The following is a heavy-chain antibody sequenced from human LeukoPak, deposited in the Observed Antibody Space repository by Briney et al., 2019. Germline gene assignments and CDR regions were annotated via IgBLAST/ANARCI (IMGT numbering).Heavy chain of an antibody. J-gene: IGHJ6*01. D-gene: IGHD6-19*01. V-gene: IGHV3-21*06. Sequence: GGSLRLSCVASGFSFSSYNMNWVRHSPTKGLEWVASIDTTGEYIFYTDSLKGRFTISRDNAKTSLYLQMNNLRAEDTGLYYCGRADRDSDWYIDDCWG. CDR3: GRADRDSDWYIDDC. CDR2: IDTTGEYI. CDR1: GFSFSSYN.